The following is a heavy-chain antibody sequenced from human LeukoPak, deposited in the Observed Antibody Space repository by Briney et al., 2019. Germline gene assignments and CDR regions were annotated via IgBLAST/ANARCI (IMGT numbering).Heavy chain of an antibody. CDR3: ARISGTTNYYYYMDV. Sequence: PGRSLRLFCAASGFTFGDYTINWVRQAPGKGLEWVGFVRRKSSGGTTDYAASVKGRFIISRDDSKSIAYLQMNSLEIEDTAVYFCARISGTTNYYYYMDVWGKGTTVTVSS. CDR1: GFTFGDYT. J-gene: IGHJ6*03. D-gene: IGHD1-7*01. V-gene: IGHV3-49*04. CDR2: VRRKSSGGTT.